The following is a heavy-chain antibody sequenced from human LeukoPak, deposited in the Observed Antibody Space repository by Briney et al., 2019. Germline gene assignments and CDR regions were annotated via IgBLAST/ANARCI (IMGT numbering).Heavy chain of an antibody. Sequence: GGSLRLSCAASGFTFSSFTMNWVRQAPGKGLEWVSTISDGSRDTHYAGSVKGRFTISRDDSQNIVYLQMDSLRAEDTALYYCTTRLRNHFDYWGQGTQVTVSS. CDR3: TTRLRNHFDY. CDR2: ISDGSRDT. D-gene: IGHD5-12*01. J-gene: IGHJ4*02. V-gene: IGHV3-23*01. CDR1: GFTFSSFT.